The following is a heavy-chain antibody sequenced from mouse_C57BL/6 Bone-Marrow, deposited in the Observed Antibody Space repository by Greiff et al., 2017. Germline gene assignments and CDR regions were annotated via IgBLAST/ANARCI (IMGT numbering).Heavy chain of an antibody. CDR1: GYAFSSYW. V-gene: IGHV1-80*01. J-gene: IGHJ1*03. Sequence: QVQLQQSGAELVKPGASVKISCKASGYAFSSYWMNWVKQRPGKGLEWIGQIYPGDGDTNYNGKFKGKATLTADTSSSTAYLQLSSLTSEDSAVYFCARSGYYGSSSYWYFDVWGTGTTVTVSS. CDR2: IYPGDGDT. CDR3: ARSGYYGSSSYWYFDV. D-gene: IGHD1-1*01.